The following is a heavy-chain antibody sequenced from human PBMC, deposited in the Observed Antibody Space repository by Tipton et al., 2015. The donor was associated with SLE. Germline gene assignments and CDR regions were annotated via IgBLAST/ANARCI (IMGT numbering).Heavy chain of an antibody. CDR1: GFTFSSYA. Sequence: SLRLSCAASGFTFSSYAMYWVRQAPGKGLEWVALISDDGSNTYYADSVKGRFTISRDNSKNTVYLQMNSLRAEDTAVYYCARDPSEYYDSSDYFRGPFDYWGQGTLVTVSS. D-gene: IGHD3-22*01. J-gene: IGHJ4*02. CDR2: ISDDGSNT. V-gene: IGHV3-30-3*01. CDR3: ARDPSEYYDSSDYFRGPFDY.